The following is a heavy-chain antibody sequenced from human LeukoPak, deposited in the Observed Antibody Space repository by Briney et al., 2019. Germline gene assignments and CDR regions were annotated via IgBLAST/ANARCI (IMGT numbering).Heavy chain of an antibody. CDR2: MSPDSDGT. CDR1: GNSFTGYY. CDR3: ANQEGIGAPGAWFDN. J-gene: IGHJ4*02. Sequence: GASVKVSCKASGNSFTGYYVHRVRQAPGQGLEWMGWMSPDSDGTNFAQNFQGRVSTTRDTSIRTVYLELRSLRADDTAVYYCANQEGIGAPGAWFDNWGQGTLVTVSS. D-gene: IGHD1-26*01. V-gene: IGHV1-2*02.